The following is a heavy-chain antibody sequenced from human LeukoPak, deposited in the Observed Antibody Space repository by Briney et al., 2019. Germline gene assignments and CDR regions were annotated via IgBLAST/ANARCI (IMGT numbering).Heavy chain of an antibody. J-gene: IGHJ4*02. CDR3: ARAEYSGSYPLWY. D-gene: IGHD1-26*01. V-gene: IGHV3-48*03. Sequence: GGSLRLSCAASGFTFSSYEMNWVRQAPGKGLEWVSYISSSGTTIYYADSVKGRFAISRDNTKSSLYLRMNSLRAEDTAVYYCARAEYSGSYPLWYWGQGTLVTVSS. CDR2: ISSSGTTI. CDR1: GFTFSSYE.